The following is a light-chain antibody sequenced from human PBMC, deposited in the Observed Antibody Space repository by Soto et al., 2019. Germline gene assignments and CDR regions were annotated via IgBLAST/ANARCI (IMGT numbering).Light chain of an antibody. J-gene: IGKJ2*01. Sequence: DIQMTQSPSSLSASIGDRVTITCRASQSISSYLNCYQQKPGKAPKLLISAASSLQSGVPSRFSGSGSGTDFTLTISSLQPEDFATYYCQQSYSTPYTFGQGTKVDIK. V-gene: IGKV1-39*01. CDR1: QSISSY. CDR3: QQSYSTPYT. CDR2: AAS.